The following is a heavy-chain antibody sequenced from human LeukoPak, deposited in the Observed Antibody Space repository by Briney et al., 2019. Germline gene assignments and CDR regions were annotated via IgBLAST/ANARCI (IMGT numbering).Heavy chain of an antibody. Sequence: GGSLRLSCAGSGFSFGSYGPSWVRQAPGKGLEWVSGISGSGITIDYADSVKGRFTISRDNSKNTLYLQMNSLRAEDTAVYYCAKDRDFWSGYYGYYFDYWGQGTLVTVSS. CDR2: ISGSGITI. CDR3: AKDRDFWSGYYGYYFDY. CDR1: GFSFGSYG. D-gene: IGHD3-3*01. V-gene: IGHV3-23*01. J-gene: IGHJ4*02.